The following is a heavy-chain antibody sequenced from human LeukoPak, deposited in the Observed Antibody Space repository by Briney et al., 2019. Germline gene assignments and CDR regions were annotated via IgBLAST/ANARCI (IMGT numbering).Heavy chain of an antibody. D-gene: IGHD3-22*01. CDR2: ISSSSSYI. Sequence: GGSLRLSCAASGFTFSSYSMNWVRQAPGKGLEWFSSISSSSSYIYYADSVKGRFTISRDNAKNSLYLQMNSLRAEDTAVYYCARGNLYDSSGYLAYYYYYYMDVWGKGTTVTISS. CDR1: GFTFSSYS. CDR3: ARGNLYDSSGYLAYYYYYYMDV. J-gene: IGHJ6*03. V-gene: IGHV3-21*01.